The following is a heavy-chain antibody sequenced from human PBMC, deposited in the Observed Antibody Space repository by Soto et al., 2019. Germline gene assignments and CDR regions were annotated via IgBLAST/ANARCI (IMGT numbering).Heavy chain of an antibody. CDR2: ISGSGGST. CDR1: GFTFSSYA. CDR3: VAGGAAAGSFDY. J-gene: IGHJ4*02. V-gene: IGHV3-23*01. D-gene: IGHD6-13*01. Sequence: EVQLLESGGGLVQPGGSLRLSCAASGFTFSSYAMSWVRQAPGKGLEWVSAISGSGGSTYYADSVKGRFTISRDNSKNTLYLQMNSLRAEDTAVYYCVAGGAAAGSFDYWGQGTLVTVSS.